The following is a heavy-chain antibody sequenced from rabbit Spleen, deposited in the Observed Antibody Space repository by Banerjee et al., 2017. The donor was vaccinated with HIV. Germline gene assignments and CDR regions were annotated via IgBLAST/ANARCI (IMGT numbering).Heavy chain of an antibody. D-gene: IGHD1-1*01. CDR1: GFSFSSSDY. J-gene: IGHJ6*01. V-gene: IGHV1S40*01. CDR3: ARDTSSSFSSYGMDL. CDR2: IAGSSDFT. Sequence: QSLEESGGDLVKPGASLTLSCKASGFSFSSSDYMCWVRQAPGKGLEWISCIAGSSDFTYFASWAKGRFTISKTSSTTVTLQMTSLTAADTATYFCARDTSSSFSSYGMDLWGPGTLVTVS.